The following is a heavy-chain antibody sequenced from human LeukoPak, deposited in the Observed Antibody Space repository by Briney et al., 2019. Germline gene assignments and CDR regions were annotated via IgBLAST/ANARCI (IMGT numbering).Heavy chain of an antibody. Sequence: GGSLRLSCAASGFTVSSNYMSWVRQAPGKGLEWVSVIYSGGSTYYADSVKGRFTISRDNSKNTVYLEMNSLRVEDTAIYYCAKDMVIRDWGQGTLVTVTS. J-gene: IGHJ4*02. CDR3: AKDMVIRD. V-gene: IGHV3-66*01. CDR1: GFTVSSNY. D-gene: IGHD2-21*01. CDR2: IYSGGST.